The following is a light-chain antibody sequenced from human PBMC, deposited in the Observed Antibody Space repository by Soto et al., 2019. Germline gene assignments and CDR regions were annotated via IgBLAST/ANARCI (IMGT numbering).Light chain of an antibody. CDR1: HSVRSN. J-gene: IGKJ2*01. Sequence: EIVMTQSPVTLSVSPGERATLSCRASHSVRSNLSWYQQERGRAPRLLIYGASTRATGIPATFSVSGSGTEFTLTIRRLQSEDFAVYYCQRYESWPYTFGQGTKLEIK. CDR3: QRYESWPYT. V-gene: IGKV3-15*01. CDR2: GAS.